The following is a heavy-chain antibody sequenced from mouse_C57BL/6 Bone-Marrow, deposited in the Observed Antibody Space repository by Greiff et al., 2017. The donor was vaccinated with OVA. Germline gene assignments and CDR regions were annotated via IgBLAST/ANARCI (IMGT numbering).Heavy chain of an antibody. V-gene: IGHV1-69*01. J-gene: IGHJ2*01. CDR2: IDPSDSYT. Sequence: VKQSCKASGYTFTSYWMHWVKQRPGQGLEWIGEIDPSDSYTNYNQKFKGKSTLTVDKSSSTAYMQLSSLTSEDSAVYYCARRYYGNSFPYYFDYWGQGTTLTVSS. CDR3: ARRYYGNSFPYYFDY. CDR1: GYTFTSYW. D-gene: IGHD2-1*01.